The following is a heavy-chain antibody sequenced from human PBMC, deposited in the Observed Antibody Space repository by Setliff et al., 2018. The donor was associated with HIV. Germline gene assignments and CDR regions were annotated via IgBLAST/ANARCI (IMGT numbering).Heavy chain of an antibody. J-gene: IGHJ4*02. CDR3: ATDRTQTGINMVRGRIVDPARYPLDY. V-gene: IGHV1-18*01. Sequence: VASVKVSCKASGGSFSSYGINWVRRATGQGLEWVGWINPYSGDTTFAHKFQGRVTMTKDASTGTAYMELSSLRSDDTAVYYCATDRTQTGINMVRGRIVDPARYPLDYWGQGTLVTVSS. CDR2: INPYSGDT. D-gene: IGHD3-10*01. CDR1: GGSFSSYG.